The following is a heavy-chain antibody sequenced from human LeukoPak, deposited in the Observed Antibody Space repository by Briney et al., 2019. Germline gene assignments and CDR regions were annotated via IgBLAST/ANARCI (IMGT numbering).Heavy chain of an antibody. Sequence: GGSLRLSCAASGFTFSSYAMHWVRQAPGKGLEWVAVISYDGSNKYYADSVKGRFTISRDNSKNTLYLQMNSLRAEDTAVYYCARDCGGDCHGGFDYWGQGTLVTVSS. CDR3: ARDCGGDCHGGFDY. CDR2: ISYDGSNK. V-gene: IGHV3-30-3*01. D-gene: IGHD2-21*02. CDR1: GFTFSSYA. J-gene: IGHJ4*02.